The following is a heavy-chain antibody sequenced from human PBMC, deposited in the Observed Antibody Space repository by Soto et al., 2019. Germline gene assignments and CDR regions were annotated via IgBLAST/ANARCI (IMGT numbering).Heavy chain of an antibody. V-gene: IGHV1-2*02. D-gene: IGHD2-2*01. CDR1: GYTFTGYY. CDR3: AKDHGPPGTRDWYFDF. CDR2: INPNSGGT. Sequence: QVQLVQSGAEVKKPGASVKVSCKASGYTFTGYYMHWVRQAPGQGLEWMGWINPNSGGTNYAQKFQGRVTMTRDTSISPAYMELSRVRSVDTAVYYCAKDHGPPGTRDWYFDFWGRGSLVTVSS. J-gene: IGHJ2*01.